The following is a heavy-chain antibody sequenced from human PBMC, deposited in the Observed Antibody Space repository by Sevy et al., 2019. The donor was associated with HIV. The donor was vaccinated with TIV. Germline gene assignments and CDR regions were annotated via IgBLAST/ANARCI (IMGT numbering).Heavy chain of an antibody. Sequence: GGSLRLSCAASGFTFDTYAMHWVRQAPGKGLEWVAVLSYDGNIKYYADSVKGRFTISRDDSKNTLYLQMNSLRDEDMAVYYCARDNGYDGPRYSPGYWGQGALVTVS. CDR2: LSYDGNIK. V-gene: IGHV3-30-3*01. CDR3: ARDNGYDGPRYSPGY. CDR1: GFTFDTYA. D-gene: IGHD3-16*01. J-gene: IGHJ4*02.